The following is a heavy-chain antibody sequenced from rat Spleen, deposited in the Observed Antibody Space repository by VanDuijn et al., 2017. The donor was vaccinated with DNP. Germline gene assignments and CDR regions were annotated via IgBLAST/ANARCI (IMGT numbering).Heavy chain of an antibody. CDR3: ASTQFSGDVNWFGY. Sequence: EVQLQESGPGLVEPSQSLSLTCSVTGHSITNSYRWNWIRKFPGNRLEWMGYIISAGRTYYNPSLKGRISITRDTSRNQFFLQVISGTTEDTATYYCASTQFSGDVNWFGYWGQGTLVTVSS. D-gene: IGHD1-1*01. CDR2: IISAGRT. V-gene: IGHV3-3*01. J-gene: IGHJ3*01. CDR1: GHSITNSYR.